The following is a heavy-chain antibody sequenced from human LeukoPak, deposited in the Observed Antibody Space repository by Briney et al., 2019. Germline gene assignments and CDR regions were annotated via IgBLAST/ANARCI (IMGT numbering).Heavy chain of an antibody. CDR3: ARGSYCSGGSCYSGFDY. CDR1: GFTVSSNY. J-gene: IGHJ4*02. Sequence: GGSLRLSCAASGFTVSSNYMSWVRQAPGKGLEWVSVICSGGSTYYADSVKGRFTISRHNSKNTLYLQMNSLRAEDTAVYYCARGSYCSGGSCYSGFDYWGQGTLVTVSS. D-gene: IGHD2-15*01. V-gene: IGHV3-53*04. CDR2: ICSGGST.